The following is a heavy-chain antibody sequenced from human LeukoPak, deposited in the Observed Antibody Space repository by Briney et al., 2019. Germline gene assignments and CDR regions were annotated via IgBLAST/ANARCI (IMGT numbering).Heavy chain of an antibody. Sequence: GGSLRLSCAASGFNFGTYAMSWVRQAPGKGLEWVAVIWYDGSNKYYADSVKGRFTISRDNSKNTLYLQMNSLRAEDTAVYYCARDLLYDSGYYYGMDVWGQGATVTVSS. V-gene: IGHV3-33*08. D-gene: IGHD3-3*01. CDR1: GFNFGTYA. CDR3: ARDLLYDSGYYYGMDV. J-gene: IGHJ6*02. CDR2: IWYDGSNK.